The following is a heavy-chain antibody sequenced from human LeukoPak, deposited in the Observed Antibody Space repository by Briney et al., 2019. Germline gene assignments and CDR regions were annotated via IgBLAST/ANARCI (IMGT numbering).Heavy chain of an antibody. D-gene: IGHD6-13*01. CDR1: GFTFTSYW. J-gene: IGHJ4*01. CDR3: ARDGTAAGLYFDL. CDR2: INQNGVEK. Sequence: GGSLRLSCAISGFTFTSYWMNWVRQAPGKGLEWVASINQNGVEKSSVDSVKGRFTISRDNAKNSLYLQMSSLRAEDTAVYYCARDGTAAGLYFDLWGQGTLVTVSS. V-gene: IGHV3-7*01.